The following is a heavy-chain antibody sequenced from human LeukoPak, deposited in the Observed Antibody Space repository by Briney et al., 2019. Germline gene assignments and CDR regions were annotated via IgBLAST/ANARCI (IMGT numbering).Heavy chain of an antibody. CDR1: GGTFSSYA. V-gene: IGHV1-69*05. D-gene: IGHD4-23*01. J-gene: IGHJ4*02. Sequence: ASVKVSCKASGGTFSSYAISWVRQAPGQGLEWMGGIIPIFGTANYAQKFQGRVTITTHESTSTAYMELSSLRSEDTAVYYCAREGHGGNSHRPWDYWGQGTLVTVSS. CDR3: AREGHGGNSHRPWDY. CDR2: IIPIFGTA.